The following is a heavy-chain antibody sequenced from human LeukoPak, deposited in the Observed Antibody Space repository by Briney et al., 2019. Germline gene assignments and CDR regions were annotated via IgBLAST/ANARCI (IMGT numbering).Heavy chain of an antibody. V-gene: IGHV3-23*01. Sequence: PGGSQRLSCAASGFTFSSYAMSWVRQAPGKGLEWVSAISGSGGSTYYADSVKGRFTISRDNSKNTLYLQMNSLRAEDTAVYYCAKDRYYDSSGYTLYYYYYGMDVWGQGTTVTVSS. CDR1: GFTFSSYA. CDR2: ISGSGGST. J-gene: IGHJ6*02. CDR3: AKDRYYDSSGYTLYYYYYGMDV. D-gene: IGHD3-22*01.